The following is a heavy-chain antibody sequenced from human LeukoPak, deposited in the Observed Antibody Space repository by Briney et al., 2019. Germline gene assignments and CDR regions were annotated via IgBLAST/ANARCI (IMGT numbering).Heavy chain of an antibody. Sequence: SETLSLTCAVYGGSFSGYYWSRIRQPPGKGLEWIGEINHSGSTNYNPSLKSRVTISVDTSKNQFSLKLSSVTAADTAVYYCARTLKTYYYDSSGYEDAFDIWGQGTMVTVSS. CDR2: INHSGST. V-gene: IGHV4-34*01. D-gene: IGHD3-22*01. CDR3: ARTLKTYYYDSSGYEDAFDI. CDR1: GGSFSGYY. J-gene: IGHJ3*02.